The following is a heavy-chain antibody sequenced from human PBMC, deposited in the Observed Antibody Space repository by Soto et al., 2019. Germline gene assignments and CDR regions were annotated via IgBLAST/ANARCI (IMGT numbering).Heavy chain of an antibody. D-gene: IGHD3-22*01. CDR2: ILYDGSNK. CDR3: ARDTYSYDSSGYYYRGYFDY. CDR1: GFTFSSYP. V-gene: IGHV3-30-3*01. Sequence: QVQLVESGGGVVQPGRPLRLSGAASGFTFSSYPMHWVREAPGKGLEWVAVILYDGSNKYYADSVKGRLTISRDNAKNTLYLQMNSLRAEDTAVYYCARDTYSYDSSGYYYRGYFDYWGQGTLVTVSS. J-gene: IGHJ4*02.